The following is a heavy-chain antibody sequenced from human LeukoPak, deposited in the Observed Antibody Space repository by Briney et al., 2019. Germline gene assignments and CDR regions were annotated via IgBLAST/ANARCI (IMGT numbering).Heavy chain of an antibody. V-gene: IGHV3-48*03. CDR2: ISDIGTTQ. J-gene: IGHJ3*02. D-gene: IGHD2-21*02. CDR1: GFTVSCYE. CDR3: ARDRSKVTAYDDALDI. Sequence: GGSLRLSCAASGFTVSCYELNRVRQAPGKGLEWVSYISDIGTTQHYADSVKGRFTISRDNAKNSLYLQMNSLTAEDTALYYCARDRSKVTAYDDALDIWGQGTMVIVSS.